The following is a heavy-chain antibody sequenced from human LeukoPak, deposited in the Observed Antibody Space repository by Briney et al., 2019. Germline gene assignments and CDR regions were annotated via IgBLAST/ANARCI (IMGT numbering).Heavy chain of an antibody. CDR3: AKVDSGIVATGSPYFDY. V-gene: IGHV3-74*01. CDR2: INSDGSST. Sequence: QSGGSLRLSCAASGFTFSSYWMHWVRQAPGKGLVWVSRINSDGSSTSYADSVKGRFTFSRDNSKNTLYLQMNSLRAEDTAVYYCAKVDSGIVATGSPYFDYWGQGTLVTVSS. D-gene: IGHD6-13*01. J-gene: IGHJ4*02. CDR1: GFTFSSYW.